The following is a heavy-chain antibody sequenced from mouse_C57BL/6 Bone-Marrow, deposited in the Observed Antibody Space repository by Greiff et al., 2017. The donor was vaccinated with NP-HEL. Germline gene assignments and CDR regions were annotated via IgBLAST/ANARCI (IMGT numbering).Heavy chain of an antibody. J-gene: IGHJ3*01. CDR1: GYTFTSYW. D-gene: IGHD1-1*01. Sequence: QVQLQQPGAELVKPGASVKLSCKASGYTFTSYWMHWVKQRPGQGLEWIGMIHPNSGSTNYNEKFKSKATLTVDKSSSTAYMQLSSLTSEDSAVYYCARRNYYGSRGAWFAYWGQGTLVTVSA. CDR2: IHPNSGST. V-gene: IGHV1-64*01. CDR3: ARRNYYGSRGAWFAY.